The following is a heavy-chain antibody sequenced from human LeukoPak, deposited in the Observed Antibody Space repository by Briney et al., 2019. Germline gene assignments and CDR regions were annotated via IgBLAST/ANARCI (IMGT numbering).Heavy chain of an antibody. CDR1: GDSVSSNSAA. CDR3: ARDRPYSDYVWGSYHFDY. Sequence: SQTLSLTCAISGDSVSSNSAAWNWIRQSPSRGLEWLGRTYYRSKWYNDYAVSVKSRITINPDTSKDQFSLQLNSVTPEDTAVYYCARDRPYSDYVWGSYHFDYWGQGTLVTVSS. CDR2: TYYRSKWYN. J-gene: IGHJ4*02. V-gene: IGHV6-1*01. D-gene: IGHD3-16*02.